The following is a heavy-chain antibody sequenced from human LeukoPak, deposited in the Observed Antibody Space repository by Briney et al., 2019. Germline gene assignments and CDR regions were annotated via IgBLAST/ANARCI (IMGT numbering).Heavy chain of an antibody. J-gene: IGHJ4*02. CDR3: AKAASQQLVREVDY. CDR2: ISWNSGSI. V-gene: IGHV3-9*01. CDR1: GFTFDDYA. Sequence: GGSLRLSCAASGFTFDDYAMHWVRQAPGKGLEWVSGISWNSGSIGYADSVKGRFTISRDNAKNSLYLQMNSLRAEDTALYHCAKAASQQLVREVDYWGQGTLVTVSS. D-gene: IGHD6-13*01.